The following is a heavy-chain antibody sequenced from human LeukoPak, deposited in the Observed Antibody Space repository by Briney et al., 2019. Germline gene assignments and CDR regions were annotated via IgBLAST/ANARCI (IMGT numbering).Heavy chain of an antibody. CDR2: ISSSGSTI. CDR3: ARDQEPYYYDSSGYSP. CDR1: GFTFSSYS. V-gene: IGHV3-48*04. D-gene: IGHD3-22*01. J-gene: IGHJ5*02. Sequence: GGSLRLSCAASGFTFSSYSMSWIRQAPGKGLEWVSYISSSGSTIYYADSVKGRFTISRDNAKNSLYLQMNSLRAEDTAVYYCARDQEPYYYDSSGYSPWGQGTLVTVSS.